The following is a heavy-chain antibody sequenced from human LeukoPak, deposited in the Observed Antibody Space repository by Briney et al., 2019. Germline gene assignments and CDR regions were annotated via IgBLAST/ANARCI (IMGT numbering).Heavy chain of an antibody. CDR2: IYIGGTT. Sequence: PGGSLRLSCAASGFTFSNAWMSWVRQPPGKGLEWVSIIYIGGTTYYADSVQGRFTISRDNSKNTVYLQMNSLRVEDTAVYYCARDPRTTGKSNYGMDVWGQGTTVTVSS. J-gene: IGHJ6*02. D-gene: IGHD4-17*01. V-gene: IGHV3-53*01. CDR3: ARDPRTTGKSNYGMDV. CDR1: GFTFSNAW.